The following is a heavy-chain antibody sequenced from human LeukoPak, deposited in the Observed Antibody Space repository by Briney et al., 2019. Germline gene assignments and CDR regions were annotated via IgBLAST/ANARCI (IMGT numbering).Heavy chain of an antibody. CDR2: INACNGDT. V-gene: IGHV1-3*01. D-gene: IGHD3-3*01. CDR3: ARDRDRFTIFGAPIARFYYDMDV. CDR1: GYTFTTYP. Sequence: ASVKVSCKTSGYTFTTYPMHWVRQAPGQKLEWMGWINACNGDTKYSQKFQGRVTITRDTSASTAYMELSSLRSEDTAVYYCARDRDRFTIFGAPIARFYYDMDVWGQGTTVTVSS. J-gene: IGHJ6*02.